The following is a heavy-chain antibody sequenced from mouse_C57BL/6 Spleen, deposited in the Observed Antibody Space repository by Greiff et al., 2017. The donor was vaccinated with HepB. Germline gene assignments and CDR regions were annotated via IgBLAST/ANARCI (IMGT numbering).Heavy chain of an antibody. J-gene: IGHJ4*01. CDR1: GYTFTSYW. Sequence: VQLQQPGAELVKPGASVKLSCKASGYTFTSYWMHWVKQRPGQGLEWIGMIHPNSGSTNYNEKFKSKATLTVDKSSSTAYMQLSSLTSEDSAVYYWARSEDYDGGGIWGQGTSVTVSS. D-gene: IGHD2-4*01. V-gene: IGHV1-64*01. CDR3: ARSEDYDGGGI. CDR2: IHPNSGST.